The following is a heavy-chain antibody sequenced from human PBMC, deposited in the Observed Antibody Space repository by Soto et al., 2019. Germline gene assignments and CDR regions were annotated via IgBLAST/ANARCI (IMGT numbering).Heavy chain of an antibody. D-gene: IGHD5-18*01. CDR2: ISGNGGTT. Sequence: PGGSLRLSCAASGFTFSSYAMSWVRQAPGKGLEWVSVISGNGGTTYYADSVRGRFIISRDNSKNTLYMQVNSLRDEDTAVYYCAKDRGDIAMVSGYYYYGMDVWGQGTTVTVSS. CDR1: GFTFSSYA. CDR3: AKDRGDIAMVSGYYYYGMDV. J-gene: IGHJ6*02. V-gene: IGHV3-23*01.